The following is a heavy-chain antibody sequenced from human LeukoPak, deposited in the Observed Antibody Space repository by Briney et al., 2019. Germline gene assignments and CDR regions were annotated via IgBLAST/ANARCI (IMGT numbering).Heavy chain of an antibody. CDR3: ARSRTTEYGMDV. CDR1: GGSISSGGYY. V-gene: IGHV4-31*03. D-gene: IGHD2/OR15-2a*01. Sequence: SETLSLTCTVSGGSISSGGYYWSWIRQHPGKGLEWIGNIYYSGSTYYNPSLKSRVTISVDTSKNQFSLKLSSVTAADTAVYYCARSRTTEYGMDVWGQGTTVTVSS. CDR2: IYYSGST. J-gene: IGHJ6*02.